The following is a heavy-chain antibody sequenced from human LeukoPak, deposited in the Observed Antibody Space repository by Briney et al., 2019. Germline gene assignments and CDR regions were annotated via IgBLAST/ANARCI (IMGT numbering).Heavy chain of an antibody. Sequence: SETLSLTCTVSGGSISSYYWTWIRQPPGEGLEYIGFIYYSGSTKYNPSLKSRVTMSLDTSKSQFSLKLTSVTAADTAVYYCARHIAARLASGYYYYMDVWGKGTTVTVSS. D-gene: IGHD6-6*01. CDR3: ARHIAARLASGYYYYMDV. CDR1: GGSISSYY. CDR2: IYYSGST. V-gene: IGHV4-59*01. J-gene: IGHJ6*03.